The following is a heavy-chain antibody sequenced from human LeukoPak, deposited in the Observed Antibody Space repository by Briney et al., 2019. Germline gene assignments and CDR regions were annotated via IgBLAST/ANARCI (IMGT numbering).Heavy chain of an antibody. CDR1: GGSISSYY. Sequence: KPSETLSLTCTVSGGSISSYYWSWIRQPPGKGLEWIGYIHYSGSTYDNPSLKSRVTISIDTSTNQFSLKLSSVTAADTAVYYCARGDYYDSSGYSDYWGQGTLVTVSS. CDR2: IHYSGST. D-gene: IGHD3-22*01. V-gene: IGHV4-30-4*01. CDR3: ARGDYYDSSGYSDY. J-gene: IGHJ4*02.